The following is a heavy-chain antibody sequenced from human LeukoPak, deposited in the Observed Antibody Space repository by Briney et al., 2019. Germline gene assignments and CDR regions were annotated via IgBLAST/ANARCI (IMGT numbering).Heavy chain of an antibody. CDR2: ISAYNGNT. CDR1: GYTFTSYG. J-gene: IGHJ5*02. V-gene: IGHV1-18*01. CDR3: ARATYDILTGRNWFDP. Sequence: ASVRVSCKASGYTFTSYGISWVRQAPGQGLEWTGWISAYNGNTNYAQKLQGRVTMTTDTSTSTAYMELRSLRSDDTAVYYCARATYDILTGRNWFDPWGQGTLVTVSS. D-gene: IGHD3-9*01.